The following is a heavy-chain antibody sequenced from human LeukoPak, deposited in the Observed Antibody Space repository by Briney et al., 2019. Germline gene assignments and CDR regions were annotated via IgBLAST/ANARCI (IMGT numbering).Heavy chain of an antibody. CDR1: GFTFSSYA. CDR2: ISYDGSNK. J-gene: IGHJ6*03. CDR3: AREGCSSTSCYKSYYYMDV. Sequence: GRSLRLSCAASGFTFSSYAMHWVRQAPGKGLEWVAVISYDGSNKYYADSVKGRFTISRDNSKNTLYLQMNSLRAEDTAVYYCAREGCSSTSCYKSYYYMDVWGKGTTVTVSS. V-gene: IGHV3-30-3*01. D-gene: IGHD2-2*02.